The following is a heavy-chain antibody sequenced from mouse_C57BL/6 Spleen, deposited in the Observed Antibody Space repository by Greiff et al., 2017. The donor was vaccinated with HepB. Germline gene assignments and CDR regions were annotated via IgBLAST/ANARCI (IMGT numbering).Heavy chain of an antibody. J-gene: IGHJ1*03. CDR2: ISSGSSTI. CDR3: ARVPYDYDGLYWYFDV. V-gene: IGHV5-17*01. CDR1: GFTFSDYG. D-gene: IGHD2-4*01. Sequence: EVQLVESGGGLVKPGGSLKLSCAASGFTFSDYGMHWVRQAPEKGLEWVAYISSGSSTIYYADTVKGRFTISRDNAKNTLFLQMTSLRSEDTAMYYCARVPYDYDGLYWYFDVWGTGTTVTVSS.